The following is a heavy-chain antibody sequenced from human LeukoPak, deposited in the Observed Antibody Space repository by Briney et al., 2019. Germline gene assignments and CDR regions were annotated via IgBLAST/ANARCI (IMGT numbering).Heavy chain of an antibody. Sequence: GRSLRLSCAVSGFTFSSYGMHWVRQAPGKGLEWVALISYDANNKYYAGSVKGRFTISRDNSKNTLYLHINSLGGEDTAVYYCAKGDRVEMTTILDYWGQGTLVTVSS. CDR2: ISYDANNK. CDR3: AKGDRVEMTTILDY. D-gene: IGHD5-24*01. J-gene: IGHJ4*02. V-gene: IGHV3-30*18. CDR1: GFTFSSYG.